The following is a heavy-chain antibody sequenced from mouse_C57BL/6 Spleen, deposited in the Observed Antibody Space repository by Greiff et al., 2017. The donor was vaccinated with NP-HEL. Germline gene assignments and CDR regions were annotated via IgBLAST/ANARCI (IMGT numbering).Heavy chain of an antibody. CDR3: ATGTAQATVFAY. J-gene: IGHJ3*01. V-gene: IGHV1-82*01. CDR1: GYAFSSSW. CDR2: IYPGDGDT. D-gene: IGHD3-2*02. Sequence: QVQLKQSGPELVKPGASVKISCKASGYAFSSSWMNWVKQRPGKGLEWIGRIYPGDGDTNYNGKFKGKATLTADKSSSTAYMQLSSLTSEDSAVYFCATGTAQATVFAYWGQGTLVTVSA.